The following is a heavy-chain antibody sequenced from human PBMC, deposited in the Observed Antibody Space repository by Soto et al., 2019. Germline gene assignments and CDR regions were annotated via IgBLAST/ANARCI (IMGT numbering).Heavy chain of an antibody. D-gene: IGHD5-18*01. Sequence: QVQLVQSGAEVKKPGASVKVSCKASGYTFTSYYMHWVRQAPGQGLEWMGIINPSGGSTSYAQKFQGRVTMTRDTSTSTGYMELSSLRSEDTAVYYCARTAMAPYYYYGMDVWGQGTTVTVSS. J-gene: IGHJ6*02. CDR1: GYTFTSYY. CDR2: INPSGGST. CDR3: ARTAMAPYYYYGMDV. V-gene: IGHV1-46*01.